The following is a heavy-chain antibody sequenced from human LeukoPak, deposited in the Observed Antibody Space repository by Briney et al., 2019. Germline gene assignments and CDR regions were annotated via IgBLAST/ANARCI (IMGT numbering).Heavy chain of an antibody. CDR2: IYSGGTT. D-gene: IGHD4-17*01. Sequence: GGSLRLSCVVSGFTVNSNYMSWVRQAPGKGLEWVSVIYSGGTTNYADSVKGRFIVYRDNSKNTLNLQMNSLRVEDTAVYYCASKVTTGYWGQGTLVTVSS. CDR3: ASKVTTGY. CDR1: GFTVNSNY. J-gene: IGHJ4*02. V-gene: IGHV3-66*01.